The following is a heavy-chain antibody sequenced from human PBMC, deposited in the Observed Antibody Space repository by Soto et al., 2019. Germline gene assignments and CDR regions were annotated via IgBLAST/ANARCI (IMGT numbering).Heavy chain of an antibody. CDR1: GWTFSSYA. D-gene: IGHD3-9*01. CDR3: AGVGSSVHYDILTGYYNFDY. V-gene: IGHV3-23*01. CDR2: ISGSGGST. Sequence: XGSLRLSGSASGWTFSSYAMSWVRQARGKGLDWVSAISGSGGSTYYADSVKGRFTISRDNAKNALYLQMNSLRAEDKAVYYCAGVGSSVHYDILTGYYNFDYWRQGTLVTVSS. J-gene: IGHJ4*02.